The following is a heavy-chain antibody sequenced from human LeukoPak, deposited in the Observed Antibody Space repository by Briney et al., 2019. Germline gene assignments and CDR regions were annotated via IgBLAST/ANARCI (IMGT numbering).Heavy chain of an antibody. CDR2: IRYDGSNK. CDR3: AKARSPEY. CDR1: GFTFSSYG. J-gene: IGHJ4*02. V-gene: IGHV3-30*02. Sequence: GGSLRLSCAASGFTFSSYGMHWVRQAPGKGLEWVAFIRYDGSNKNYADSVKGRFTISRDDSKNTVFLQMNSLRAEDTAVYYCAKARSPEYWGQGTLVTVSS.